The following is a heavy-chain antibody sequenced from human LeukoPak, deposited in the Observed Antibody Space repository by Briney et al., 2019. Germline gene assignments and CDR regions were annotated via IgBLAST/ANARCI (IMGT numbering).Heavy chain of an antibody. D-gene: IGHD3-10*01. CDR1: GGSISSTTYY. J-gene: IGHJ6*02. V-gene: IGHV4-39*07. Sequence: SETLSLTCTVSGGSISSTTYYWGWIRQPPGKGLEWIGSIYYSGSTYYNPSLKSRVTLSANTSKNQFSLKLSSVTAADTAVYYCARDRDYYGSGSYYPKLQEKAPSYYYYGMDVWGQGTTVTVSS. CDR2: IYYSGST. CDR3: ARDRDYYGSGSYYPKLQEKAPSYYYYGMDV.